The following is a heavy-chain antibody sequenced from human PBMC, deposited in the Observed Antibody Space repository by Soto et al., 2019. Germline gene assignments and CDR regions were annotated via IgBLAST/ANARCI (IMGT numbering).Heavy chain of an antibody. J-gene: IGHJ4*02. CDR1: GFTFGRHG. CDR3: ARDDDYGENGLDY. CDR2: IGSDGRRD. Sequence: QVQLVESGGGVVQPRGSLRLSCAASGFTFGRHGMHWVRQAPGKGVEWVAVIGSDGRRDSYADSVKGRFTISRDNGQNTLYLQMNSLRAEDTAVYYCARDDDYGENGLDYWGQGTLVTVSS. D-gene: IGHD4-17*01. V-gene: IGHV3-33*01.